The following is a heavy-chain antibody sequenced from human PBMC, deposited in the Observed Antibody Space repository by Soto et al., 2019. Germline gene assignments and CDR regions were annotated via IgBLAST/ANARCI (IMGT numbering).Heavy chain of an antibody. D-gene: IGHD2-8*01. Sequence: GGSLRLSCAASGFTFSNAWMSWVRQAPGKGLEWVGRIKSKTDGGTTDYAAPVKGRFTISRDDSKNTLYLQMNSLKTEDTAVYYCTTARDIVLMVYANDAFDIWGQGTMVTVSS. CDR2: IKSKTDGGTT. V-gene: IGHV3-15*01. J-gene: IGHJ3*02. CDR1: GFTFSNAW. CDR3: TTARDIVLMVYANDAFDI.